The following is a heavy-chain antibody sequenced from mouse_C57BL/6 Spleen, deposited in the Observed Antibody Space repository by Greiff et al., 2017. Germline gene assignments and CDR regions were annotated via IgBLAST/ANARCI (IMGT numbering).Heavy chain of an antibody. CDR2: IHPNSGST. CDR1: GYTFTSYW. Sequence: QVQLQQPGAELVKPGASVKLSCKASGYTFTSYWMHWVKQRPGQGLEWIGMIHPNSGSTNYNEKFKSKATLTVDKSSSTAYMQLSSLTSEDSAVYYCERMSSYYFDYWGQGTTLTVSS. V-gene: IGHV1-64*01. CDR3: ERMSSYYFDY. D-gene: IGHD3-1*01. J-gene: IGHJ2*01.